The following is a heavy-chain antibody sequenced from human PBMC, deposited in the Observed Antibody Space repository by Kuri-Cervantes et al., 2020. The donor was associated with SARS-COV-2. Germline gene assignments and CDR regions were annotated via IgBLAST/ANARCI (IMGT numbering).Heavy chain of an antibody. CDR1: GLTFSNAW. J-gene: IGHJ4*02. CDR2: IKTKTDGGTT. Sequence: GGSLRLSCAASGLTFSNAWMGRFRQAPGKGLEWVGHIKTKTDGGTTDYAALVKGRFSISRDDSKKTLYLEMNSLKPEDTAVYYCSTVASAALWGDYYWRWGQGTLVTVSS. CDR3: STVASAALWGDYYWR. D-gene: IGHD3-3*01. V-gene: IGHV3-15*01.